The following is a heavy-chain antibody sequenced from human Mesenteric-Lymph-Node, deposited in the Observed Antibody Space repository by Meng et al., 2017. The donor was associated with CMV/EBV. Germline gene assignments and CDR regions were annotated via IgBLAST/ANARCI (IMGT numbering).Heavy chain of an antibody. V-gene: IGHV3-11*05. CDR1: AFTFSDYY. J-gene: IGHJ6*02. CDR3: ARDLIPYSGSYFSPGFAYGMDV. D-gene: IGHD1-26*01. CDR2: IRGSGSDT. Sequence: GGSLRLSCAASAFTFSDYYMAWIRQAPGKGLEWVAYIRGSGSDTYYADSVKGRFTISRDNAKNSLYLQMNSLRAEDTALYYCARDLIPYSGSYFSPGFAYGMDVWGQGTTVTVSS.